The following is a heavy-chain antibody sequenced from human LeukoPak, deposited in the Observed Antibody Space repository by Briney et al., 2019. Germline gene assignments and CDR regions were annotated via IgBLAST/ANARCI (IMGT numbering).Heavy chain of an antibody. CDR1: GLSFSNYA. CDR3: AKSALVVVAAVDY. V-gene: IGHV3-23*01. Sequence: PGGSLRLSCAASGLSFSNYAMYWVRQAPGKGLEWVSGISNSGGSTYYADSVKGRFTISRDNSKNTLYLQMNSLRAEDTAVYYCAKSALVVVAAVDYWGQGTLVTVSS. D-gene: IGHD2-15*01. J-gene: IGHJ4*02. CDR2: ISNSGGST.